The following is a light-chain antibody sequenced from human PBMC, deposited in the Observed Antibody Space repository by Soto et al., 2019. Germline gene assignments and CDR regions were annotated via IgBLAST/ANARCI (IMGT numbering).Light chain of an antibody. CDR2: DVT. CDR1: SSDVGGYNY. CDR3: SSYTATGTPWV. V-gene: IGLV2-14*01. J-gene: IGLJ3*02. Sequence: QSALTQPASVSGSPRQSITISCTGTSSDVGGYNYVSWYQQHPGKAPELMIYDVTNRPSGVSNRFSGSKSGTTASLSISGLQAEDEAEYDCSSYTATGTPWVFGGGTKPTVL.